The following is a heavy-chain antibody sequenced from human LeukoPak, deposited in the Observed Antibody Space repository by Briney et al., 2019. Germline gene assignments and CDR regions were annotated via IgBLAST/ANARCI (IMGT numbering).Heavy chain of an antibody. CDR3: AKCSAYYFDSSLSDYFDY. V-gene: IGHV3-66*01. J-gene: IGHJ4*02. D-gene: IGHD3-22*01. CDR2: IYSGGST. Sequence: GGSLRLSCAASGFTVSSNYMSWVRQAPGKGLEWVSVIYSGGSTYYADPVKGRFTISRDNSKNTLYLQMNSLRADDTAVYYCAKCSAYYFDSSLSDYFDYWGQGTLVTVSS. CDR1: GFTVSSNY.